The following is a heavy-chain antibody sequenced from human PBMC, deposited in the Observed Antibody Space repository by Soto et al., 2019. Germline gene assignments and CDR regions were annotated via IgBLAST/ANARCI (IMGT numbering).Heavy chain of an antibody. CDR1: GFTFSSYE. CDR3: ASHSITGTQR. CDR2: ISSSGSTI. J-gene: IGHJ4*02. Sequence: EVQQVESGGGLVQPGGSLRLSCAASGFTFSSYEMNWVRQAPGKGLEWVSYISSSGSTIYYADSVKGRFTISRDNAKNSLYLQMNSLRAEDTAVYYCASHSITGTQRWGQGTLVTVSS. V-gene: IGHV3-48*03. D-gene: IGHD1-20*01.